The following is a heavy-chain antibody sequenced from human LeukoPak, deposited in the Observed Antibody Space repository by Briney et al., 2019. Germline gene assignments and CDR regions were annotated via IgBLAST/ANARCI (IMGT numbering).Heavy chain of an antibody. CDR2: INTDGSST. Sequence: GGSLRLSCAASGFTFSSSWMHWVRQAPGKGLVWVSRINTDGSSTTYADSVKGRFTISRDNAKNTLYLQMNSLRDEDTAVYYCARGKIGYYYGDYDGYWGQGTLVTVSS. V-gene: IGHV3-74*01. CDR1: GFTFSSSW. D-gene: IGHD4-17*01. CDR3: ARGKIGYYYGDYDGY. J-gene: IGHJ4*02.